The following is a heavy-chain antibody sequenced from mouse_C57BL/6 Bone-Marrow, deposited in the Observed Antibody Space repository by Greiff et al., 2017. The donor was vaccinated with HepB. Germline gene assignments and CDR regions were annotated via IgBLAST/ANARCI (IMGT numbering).Heavy chain of an antibody. CDR1: GFTFSSYA. Sequence: EVKLMESGGGLVKPGGSLKLSCAASGFTFSSYAMSWVRQTPEKRLEWVATISDGGSYTYYPDNVKGRFTISRDNAKNNLYLQMSHLKSEDTSMYYCARYDYAWFAYWGQGTLVTVSA. CDR3: ARYDYAWFAY. V-gene: IGHV5-4*03. D-gene: IGHD2-4*01. CDR2: ISDGGSYT. J-gene: IGHJ3*01.